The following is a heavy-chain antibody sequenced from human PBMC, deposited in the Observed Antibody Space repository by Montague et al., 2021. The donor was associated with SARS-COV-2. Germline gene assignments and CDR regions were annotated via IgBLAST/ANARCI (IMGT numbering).Heavy chain of an antibody. V-gene: IGHV1-24*01. Sequence: SGKVSFKVSGYTLTELSMHWVRQAPGKGLEWMGGFDPEDGETIYAQKFQGRVIMTEDTSTDTAYMELSSLRSEDTAVYYCATAPSIAAAGKGDYYYYYGMDVWGQGTTVTVSS. D-gene: IGHD6-13*01. J-gene: IGHJ6*02. CDR3: ATAPSIAAAGKGDYYYYYGMDV. CDR1: GYTLTELS. CDR2: FDPEDGET.